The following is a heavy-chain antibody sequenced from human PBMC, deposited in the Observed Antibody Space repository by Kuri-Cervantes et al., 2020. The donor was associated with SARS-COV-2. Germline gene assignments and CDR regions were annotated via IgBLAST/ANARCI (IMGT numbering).Heavy chain of an antibody. V-gene: IGHV4-34*01. CDR1: GGSFSGYY. J-gene: IGHJ5*02. D-gene: IGHD2-2*01. CDR3: ARRGSDVVVPAAGNWFDP. Sequence: GSLRLSCAVYGGSFSGYYWSWIRQPPGKGVEWIGEINHSGSTNYNPSLKSRVTISVDTSKNQFSLKPSSVTAADTAVYYCARRGSDVVVPAAGNWFDPWGQGTLVTVSS. CDR2: INHSGST.